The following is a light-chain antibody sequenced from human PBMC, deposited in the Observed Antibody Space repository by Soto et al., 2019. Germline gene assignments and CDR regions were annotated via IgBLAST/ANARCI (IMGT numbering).Light chain of an antibody. CDR1: QSVGSSY. J-gene: IGKJ1*01. Sequence: EIVLTQSPGTLSLSPGERATLSCRASQSVGSSYLAWYQQKPGQAPGLLIYGASSRATDIPDRFSGSVSGTDFTLTISRLEPEDFAVYYCQQYGSSPWTFGQGTKVDIK. CDR3: QQYGSSPWT. V-gene: IGKV3-20*01. CDR2: GAS.